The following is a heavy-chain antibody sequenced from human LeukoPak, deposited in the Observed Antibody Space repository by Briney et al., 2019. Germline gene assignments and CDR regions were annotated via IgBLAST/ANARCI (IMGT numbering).Heavy chain of an antibody. D-gene: IGHD3-10*01. Sequence: GGSLRLSCAASGLTFSSYWMSWVRQAPGKGLEWVANIKQDGSETYYLDSVKGRFTISRDNAKNSLCLQMHSLRVEDTAVYYCARTIGYGSGNDQAGGWGQGTLVTVSS. CDR2: IKQDGSET. V-gene: IGHV3-7*01. CDR1: GLTFSSYW. J-gene: IGHJ4*02. CDR3: ARTIGYGSGNDQAGG.